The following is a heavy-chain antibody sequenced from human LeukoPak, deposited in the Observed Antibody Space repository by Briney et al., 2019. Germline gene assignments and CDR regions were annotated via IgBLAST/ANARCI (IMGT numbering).Heavy chain of an antibody. J-gene: IGHJ4*02. CDR3: AKGLVVRGVTYDFDY. Sequence: ASVKVSCKASGGTFSSYGINWVRQAPGQGLEWMGGIIPISGTASYAQKFQGRVTITTDESTTTAYMDLSSLRSEDTAVYYCAKGLVVRGVTYDFDYWGQGTLVTVSS. CDR1: GGTFSSYG. V-gene: IGHV1-69*05. CDR2: IIPISGTA. D-gene: IGHD3-10*01.